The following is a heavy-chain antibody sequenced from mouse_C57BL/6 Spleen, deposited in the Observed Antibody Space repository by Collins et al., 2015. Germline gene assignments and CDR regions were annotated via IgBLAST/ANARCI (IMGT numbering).Heavy chain of an antibody. CDR3: ARGPY. Sequence: EVQLQQSGAELVRPGASVKLSCTASGFNIKDDFVHWVKQRPEKGLDWIGWIDPENGDTEFASKFQGKATITIDTSSNTAYLQLSSLTSEDTAVYFCARGPYWGQGTLVTVSA. V-gene: IGHV14-4*01. CDR1: GFNIKDDF. CDR2: IDPENGDT. J-gene: IGHJ3*01.